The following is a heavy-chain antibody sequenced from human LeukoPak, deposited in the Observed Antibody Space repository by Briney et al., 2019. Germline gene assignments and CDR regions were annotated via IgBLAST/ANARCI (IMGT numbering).Heavy chain of an antibody. J-gene: IGHJ6*02. V-gene: IGHV4-59*12. CDR2: IYYSGST. CDR1: GGSISSYY. CDR3: ARLYGLQDI. Sequence: SETLSLTCTVSGGSISSYYWSWIRQPPGKGLEWIGYIYYSGSTNYNPSLKSRVTISVDTSKNQFSLKLSSMTAADTAVYYCARLYGLQDIWGQGTTVTVSS. D-gene: IGHD4-17*01.